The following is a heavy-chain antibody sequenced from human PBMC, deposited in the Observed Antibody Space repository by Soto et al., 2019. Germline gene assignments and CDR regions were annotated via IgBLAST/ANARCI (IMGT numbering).Heavy chain of an antibody. CDR1: GDSISSSTYY. J-gene: IGHJ4*02. V-gene: IGHV4-39*01. CDR2: IYYSGST. Sequence: SETLSLTWTVSGDSISSSTYYWGWIRQPPGKGLEWIGSIYYSGSTYYNPSLKRRVTISVDTSKNQFSLKLSSVTAADTAVYYCARWVSQASVVVVIRDYFDYWAQGALVTSSS. CDR3: ARWVSQASVVVVIRDYFDY. D-gene: IGHD3-22*01.